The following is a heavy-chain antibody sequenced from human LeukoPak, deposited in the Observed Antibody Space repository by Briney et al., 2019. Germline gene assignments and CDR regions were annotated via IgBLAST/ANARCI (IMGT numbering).Heavy chain of an antibody. Sequence: PSETLSLTCTVSGGSISSYYWSWIRQPPGKGLEWIGYIYYSGSTNYNPSLKSRVTISVDTSKNQFSLKLSSVTAADTAVYYCARLRYGEGYWGQGTLVTVSS. CDR2: IYYSGST. J-gene: IGHJ4*02. D-gene: IGHD4-17*01. V-gene: IGHV4-59*08. CDR1: GGSISSYY. CDR3: ARLRYGEGY.